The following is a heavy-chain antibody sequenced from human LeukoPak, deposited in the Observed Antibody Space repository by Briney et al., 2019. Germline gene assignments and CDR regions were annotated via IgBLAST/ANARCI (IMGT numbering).Heavy chain of an antibody. CDR3: ARSPLRYSGGDAPLDY. D-gene: IGHD3-9*01. Sequence: SETLSLTCTVSGVSISNHYSSWIRQPPGKGLEWIGYIYYSGSTNYNPSLKSRVTISVDTSKNQFSLKLSSVTAADTAVYYCARSPLRYSGGDAPLDYWGQGTLVTVSS. CDR1: GVSISNHY. V-gene: IGHV4-59*11. CDR2: IYYSGST. J-gene: IGHJ4*02.